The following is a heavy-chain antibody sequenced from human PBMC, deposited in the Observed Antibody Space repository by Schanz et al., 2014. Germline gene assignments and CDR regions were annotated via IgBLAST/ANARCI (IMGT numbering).Heavy chain of an antibody. CDR3: ARENLNWEAFDI. CDR2: IGGSGGST. CDR1: GFTFSSYL. Sequence: LVESGGGLVQPGGSLTLSCAASGFTFSSYLMSWVRQAPGKGLEWVSGIGGSGGSTDYADSVKGRFTISRDNAKNSLYLEMTSLRGEDTAVYYCARENLNWEAFDIWGQGTVVTVSS. D-gene: IGHD7-27*01. V-gene: IGHV3-23*04. J-gene: IGHJ3*02.